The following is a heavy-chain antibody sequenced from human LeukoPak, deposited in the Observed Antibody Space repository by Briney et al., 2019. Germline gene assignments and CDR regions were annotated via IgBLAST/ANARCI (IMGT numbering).Heavy chain of an antibody. V-gene: IGHV3-53*04. CDR3: ARERGELRSAFDI. J-gene: IGHJ3*02. CDR2: IYSGGST. Sequence: GGSLRLSCAASGFTFSSYGMHWVRQAPGKGLEWVSVIYSGGSTYYADSVKGRFTISRHNSKNTLYLQMNSLRAEDTAVYYCARERGELRSAFDIWGQGTMVTVSS. D-gene: IGHD1-26*01. CDR1: GFTFSSYG.